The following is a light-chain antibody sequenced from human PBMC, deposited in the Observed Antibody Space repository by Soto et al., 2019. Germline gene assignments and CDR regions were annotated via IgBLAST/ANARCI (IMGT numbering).Light chain of an antibody. CDR3: QQVESYPST. V-gene: IGKV1-9*01. CDR2: AAS. J-gene: IGKJ4*01. CDR1: EGISSF. Sequence: IQLTQTPSSLSASVGDRVTITCRASEGISSFLAWSQQKPGKAPKLLIDAASSLQSRVPSRFSGSGFGTDFTLTITSLQPEDHATDDCQQVESYPSTFARGTKVEMK.